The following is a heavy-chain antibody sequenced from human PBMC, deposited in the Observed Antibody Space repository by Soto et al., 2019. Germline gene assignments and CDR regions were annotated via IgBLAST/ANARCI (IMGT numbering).Heavy chain of an antibody. Sequence: QVQLVQSGAEVKKPGASVKVSCKASGYTFTSYDINWVRRATGQGLEWMGWMNRNSGNTAYAQKFQGRITMTRNTSISTAYMELSSLRSEDTAVYYCAREKVTSGYPDWGQGTLVTVSS. D-gene: IGHD3-22*01. V-gene: IGHV1-8*01. J-gene: IGHJ4*02. CDR3: AREKVTSGYPD. CDR1: GYTFTSYD. CDR2: MNRNSGNT.